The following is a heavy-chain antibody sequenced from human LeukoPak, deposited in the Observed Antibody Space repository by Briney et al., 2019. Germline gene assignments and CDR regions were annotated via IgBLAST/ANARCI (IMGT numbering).Heavy chain of an antibody. J-gene: IGHJ4*02. D-gene: IGHD6-19*01. CDR3: ARQPRAGSGWYEPFDY. Sequence: SETLSLTCTVSGGSISSSSYYWGWIRQPPGKGLEWIGSIYYSGSTYYNPSLKSRVTISVDTSKNQFSLKLSSVTAADTAVYYCARQPRAGSGWYEPFDYWGQGTLVTVSS. V-gene: IGHV4-39*01. CDR2: IYYSGST. CDR1: GGSISSSSYY.